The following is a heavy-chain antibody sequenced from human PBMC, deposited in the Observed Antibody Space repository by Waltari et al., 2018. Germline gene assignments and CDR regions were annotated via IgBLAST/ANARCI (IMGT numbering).Heavy chain of an antibody. Sequence: QVRLQESGPGLVRPSETLSLTCTVSVDSISSDTYYWGWIRQAPGKGLEWIGSVYYSGNPYYNPSLKSRVTMSIDTSKNLFSLNLDSVTAADTAVYYCARHASWFDPWGQGTLVTVSS. J-gene: IGHJ5*02. V-gene: IGHV4-39*01. CDR3: ARHASWFDP. CDR1: VDSISSDTYY. CDR2: VYYSGNP.